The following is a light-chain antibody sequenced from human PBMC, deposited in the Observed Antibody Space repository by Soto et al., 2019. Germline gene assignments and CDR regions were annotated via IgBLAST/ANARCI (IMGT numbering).Light chain of an antibody. J-gene: IGKJ2*01. V-gene: IGKV1-5*03. CDR3: QQYNSFPYT. CDR1: QGISSW. CDR2: KAS. Sequence: DIQMTQSPSTLSASVGDRVTITCRASQGISSWLAWYQQKPGKAPKLLIYKASSLESGVPSSFSGSGSGTEFTLTIRSLQPDDFATYYCQQYNSFPYTFGQGTKLEIK.